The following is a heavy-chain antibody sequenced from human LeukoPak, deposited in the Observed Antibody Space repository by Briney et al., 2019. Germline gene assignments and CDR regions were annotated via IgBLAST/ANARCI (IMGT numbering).Heavy chain of an antibody. CDR2: SYHSCST. D-gene: IGHD2-15*01. Sequence: PSQTLSLTCAASGGSISSGGYSWSWIRQPPGKGLEWIGYSYHSCSTYYNPSLKSRVTISVDRSKTQFSLKLSSVTAADTAVYYCARDQGHCSGGSCLNWFDPWGRGTLVTVSS. V-gene: IGHV4-30-2*01. CDR1: GGSISSGGYS. CDR3: ARDQGHCSGGSCLNWFDP. J-gene: IGHJ5*02.